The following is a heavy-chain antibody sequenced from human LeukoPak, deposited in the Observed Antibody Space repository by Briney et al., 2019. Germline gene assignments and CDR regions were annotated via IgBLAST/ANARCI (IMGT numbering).Heavy chain of an antibody. V-gene: IGHV3-30*18. Sequence: GGSLRLSCAATGFTFSTYWMSWVRQAPGKGLEWVAVISYDGSNKYYADSVKGRFTISRDNSKNTLYLQMNSLRAEDTAVYYCAKTGLVGAWYYFDYWGQGTLVTVSS. D-gene: IGHD1-26*01. CDR2: ISYDGSNK. CDR1: GFTFSTYW. J-gene: IGHJ4*02. CDR3: AKTGLVGAWYYFDY.